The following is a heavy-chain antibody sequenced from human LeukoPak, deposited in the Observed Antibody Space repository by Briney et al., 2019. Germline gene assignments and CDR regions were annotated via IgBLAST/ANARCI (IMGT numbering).Heavy chain of an antibody. V-gene: IGHV4-39*02. Sequence: PSASLSLTCTVSGGSISTPSSYWGWLRPPPGKGREWIGSVFYTGKTHYNPSLKSRVTISVDASQNHFSLKLGSVAAADSALYYCASLDPCYFDSGACHYYYSMDVWGQGTTVTVSS. CDR2: VFYTGKT. CDR1: GGSISTPSSY. CDR3: ASLDPCYFDSGACHYYYSMDV. D-gene: IGHD3-22*01. J-gene: IGHJ6*02.